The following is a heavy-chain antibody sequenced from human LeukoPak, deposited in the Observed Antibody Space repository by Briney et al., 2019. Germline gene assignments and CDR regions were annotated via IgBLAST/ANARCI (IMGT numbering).Heavy chain of an antibody. CDR3: ARLGCTNGVCYLFDY. Sequence: ASVKVSCKASGYTFTGYYTHWVRQAPGQGLEWMGWINPNSGGTNYAQKFQGRVTMTRDTSISTAYMELSRLRSDDTAVYYCARLGCTNGVCYLFDYWGQGTLVTVSS. CDR2: INPNSGGT. D-gene: IGHD2-8*01. J-gene: IGHJ4*02. CDR1: GYTFTGYY. V-gene: IGHV1-2*02.